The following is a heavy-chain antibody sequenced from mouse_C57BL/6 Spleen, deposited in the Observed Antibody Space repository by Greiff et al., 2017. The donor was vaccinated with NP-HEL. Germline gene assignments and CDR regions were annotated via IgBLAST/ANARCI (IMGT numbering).Heavy chain of an antibody. V-gene: IGHV1-55*01. J-gene: IGHJ3*01. CDR2: IYPGSGST. CDR3: AREGYSNYFWFAY. Sequence: VQLQQSGAELVKPGASVKMSCKASGYTFTSYWITWVKQRPGQGLEWIGDIYPGSGSTNYNEKFKSKATLTVDTSSSTAYMKLSSLTSEDSAVYYCAREGYSNYFWFAYWGQGTLVTVSA. D-gene: IGHD2-5*01. CDR1: GYTFTSYW.